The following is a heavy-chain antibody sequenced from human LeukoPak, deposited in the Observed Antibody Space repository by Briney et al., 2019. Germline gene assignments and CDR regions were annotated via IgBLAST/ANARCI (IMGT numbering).Heavy chain of an antibody. CDR3: ASLSTTMIVAN. CDR1: GGSISSYY. CDR2: IYYSGST. V-gene: IGHV4-59*01. J-gene: IGHJ4*02. Sequence: SETLSLTCTVSGGSISSYYWSWIRQPPGKGLEWIGYIYYSGSTNYNPSLKSRVTISVDTSKNQFSLKLSSVTAGDTAVYYCASLSTTMIVANWGQGTLVTVSS. D-gene: IGHD3-22*01.